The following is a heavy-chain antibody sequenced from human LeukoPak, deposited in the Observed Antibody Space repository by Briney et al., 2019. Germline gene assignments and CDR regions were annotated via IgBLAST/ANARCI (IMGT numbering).Heavy chain of an antibody. J-gene: IGHJ6*02. Sequence: QPGGSLRLSCAASGFTFGSYAMTWVRQAPGKGLEWVSYISSSGSTIYYADSVKGRFTISRDNAKNSLYLQMNSLRAEDTAVYYCAREGLGCSGGSCYSAYYYYYGMDVWGQGTTVTVSS. V-gene: IGHV3-48*03. CDR1: GFTFGSYA. CDR2: ISSSGSTI. D-gene: IGHD2-15*01. CDR3: AREGLGCSGGSCYSAYYYYYGMDV.